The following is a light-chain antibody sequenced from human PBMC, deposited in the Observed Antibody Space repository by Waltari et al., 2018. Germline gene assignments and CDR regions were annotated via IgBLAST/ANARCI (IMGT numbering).Light chain of an antibody. Sequence: EIVMTQSPDSLAVSLGERGSINCKSRQSVLYSSNNKNYLAWYQQKPGQPPKLLISWASTRESGVPDRFSGSGSGTDFTLTISSLQAEDVAVYYCQQYYSPPITFGQGTRLDIK. V-gene: IGKV4-1*01. CDR3: QQYYSPPIT. CDR2: WAS. J-gene: IGKJ5*01. CDR1: QSVLYSSNNKNY.